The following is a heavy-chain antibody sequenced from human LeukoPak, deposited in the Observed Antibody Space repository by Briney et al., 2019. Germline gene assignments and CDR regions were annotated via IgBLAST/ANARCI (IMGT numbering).Heavy chain of an antibody. J-gene: IGHJ6*02. CDR2: FNPEEGEI. CDR3: ATDRILRNSDWFSDYAMDV. Sequence: ASVKVSCKASGYSLAELSMHWVRRAPGKGLEWMGGFNPEEGEIIYAQKFQGRVTMTEDTSTDTAYMELSSLTSEDTAVYYCATDRILRNSDWFSDYAMDVWGQGTTVTVSS. CDR1: GYSLAELS. D-gene: IGHD3-9*01. V-gene: IGHV1-24*01.